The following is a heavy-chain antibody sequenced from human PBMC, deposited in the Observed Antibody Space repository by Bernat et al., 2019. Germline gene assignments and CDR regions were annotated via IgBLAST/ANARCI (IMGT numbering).Heavy chain of an antibody. CDR3: AKGLILIVVDNY. V-gene: IGHV3-23*01. J-gene: IGHJ4*02. D-gene: IGHD3-22*01. CDR2: ITGSGGIT. CDR1: GFTFSSYA. Sequence: EVHLLESGGGLVQPGGSLRLSCAASGFTFSSYAMSWVRQAPGMGLEWVSTITGSGGITYYADSVKSRFTISRDNSKNTLYLQMHSLRAEDTAVYYCAKGLILIVVDNYWGQGTLVTVSS.